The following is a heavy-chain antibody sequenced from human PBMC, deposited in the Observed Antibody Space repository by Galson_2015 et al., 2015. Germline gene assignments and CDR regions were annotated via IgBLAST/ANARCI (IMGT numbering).Heavy chain of an antibody. CDR2: IYWNDDK. Sequence: PALVKPTQTLTLTCTFSGFSLSTRGVGVGWIRQPPGKALEWLALIYWNDDKRYSPSLKSRLTITKDTSKNQVVLTMTNMDPVDTATYYCAHRRWDYYGSGSPVYFDYWGQGTLVTVSS. V-gene: IGHV2-5*01. D-gene: IGHD3-10*01. CDR3: AHRRWDYYGSGSPVYFDY. J-gene: IGHJ4*02. CDR1: GFSLSTRGVG.